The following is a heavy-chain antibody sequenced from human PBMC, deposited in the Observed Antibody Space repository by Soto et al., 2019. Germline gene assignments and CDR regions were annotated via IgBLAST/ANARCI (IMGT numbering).Heavy chain of an antibody. J-gene: IGHJ6*02. D-gene: IGHD3-10*01. CDR1: GYTFSGYY. Sequence: ASVKVSCKPSGYTFSGYYVHCVRQAPGQGLEWMGVFKPTGGGSTSYAQRFQGRVTVTRDTSTGTVYMELGSLRFDDTAVYFCASDYGSGVEMDVWGQGTRVTVSS. V-gene: IGHV1-46*01. CDR2: FKPTGGGST. CDR3: ASDYGSGVEMDV.